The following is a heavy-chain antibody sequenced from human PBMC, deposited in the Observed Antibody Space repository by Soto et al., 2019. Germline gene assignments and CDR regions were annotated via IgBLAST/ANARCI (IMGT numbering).Heavy chain of an antibody. V-gene: IGHV4-39*01. CDR3: ARGFLRFGFNS. Sequence: SETLSLTCTVSGASISINTHYWAWIRQPPGSGLEWIGSIYYTGNSSYNPSLKSRVTTSVDTSKNQFSLNLSSVTAADTAVYYCARGFLRFGFNSWGQGTLVTVSS. D-gene: IGHD4-17*01. CDR1: GASISINTHY. CDR2: IYYTGNS. J-gene: IGHJ4*02.